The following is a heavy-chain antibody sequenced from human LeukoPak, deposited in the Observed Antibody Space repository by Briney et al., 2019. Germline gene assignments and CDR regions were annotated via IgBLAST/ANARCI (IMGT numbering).Heavy chain of an antibody. J-gene: IGHJ5*02. CDR1: GGSISGHY. CDR3: GRGGHYFDL. CDR2: ISDSGST. V-gene: IGHV4-59*11. D-gene: IGHD1-26*01. Sequence: SETLSLTCVVSGGSISGHYWSWIRQPPGEGLEWIGYISDSGSTTYNPSLESRVTILVDTSKNQFSLKLRSVTAADTAVYFCGRGGHYFDLWGQGALVTVSS.